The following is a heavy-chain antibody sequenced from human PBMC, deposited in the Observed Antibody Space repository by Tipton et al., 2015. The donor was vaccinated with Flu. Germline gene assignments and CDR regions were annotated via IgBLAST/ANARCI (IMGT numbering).Heavy chain of an antibody. V-gene: IGHV3-30*02. CDR3: AKDGWDTSGWYPFDY. CDR2: IRHDESDK. J-gene: IGHJ4*02. D-gene: IGHD6-19*01. Sequence: SLRLSCAASGFTFSGYGMHWVRQAPGKGLEWVAVIRHDESDKYYADSVKGRFTISRDNSKNALYLLINSLRAEDTAVYYCAKDGWDTSGWYPFDYWGQGTLVTVSS. CDR1: GFTFSGYG.